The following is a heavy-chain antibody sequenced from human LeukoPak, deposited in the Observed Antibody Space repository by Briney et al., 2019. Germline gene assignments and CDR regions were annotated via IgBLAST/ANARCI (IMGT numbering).Heavy chain of an antibody. D-gene: IGHD6-25*01. V-gene: IGHV4-59*02. CDR1: GGSVSDYY. CDR2: IYHTGST. J-gene: IGHJ4*02. CDR3: ARTDSGTAIDY. Sequence: SETLSLTCTISGGSVSDYYWSWIRQSPGKGLEWIGYIYHTGSTSYSPSLKSRVTISADTSQNQFSLKLSSVTAADTAVYYCARTDSGTAIDYWGQGTLVTVSS.